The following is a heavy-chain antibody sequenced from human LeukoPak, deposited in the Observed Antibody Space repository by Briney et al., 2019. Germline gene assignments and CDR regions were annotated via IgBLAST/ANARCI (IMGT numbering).Heavy chain of an antibody. CDR3: ASMGYCSGGSCYRIDYYGMDV. J-gene: IGHJ6*02. Sequence: ASVKVSCKASGGTFTSYAISWGRHAPRQRLEWRGGIIPIIGIANYAQKIQGRVTITADKSTSTAYMELSSLRSEDTAVYYCASMGYCSGGSCYRIDYYGMDVWGQGTTVTVSS. CDR1: GGTFTSYA. D-gene: IGHD2-15*01. CDR2: IIPIIGIA. V-gene: IGHV1-69*10.